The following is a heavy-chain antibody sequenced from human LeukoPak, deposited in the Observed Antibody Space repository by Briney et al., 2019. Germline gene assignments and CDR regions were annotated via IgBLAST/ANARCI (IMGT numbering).Heavy chain of an antibody. CDR3: ARETGYYYGFYYFDY. V-gene: IGHV4-31*03. CDR1: GGSISSGGYY. J-gene: IGHJ4*02. CDR2: IYYSGST. Sequence: SQTLSLTCTVSGGSISSGGYYWSWIRQHPGKGLEWIWYIYYSGSTYYNPSLKSRVTLSVDTSKNQFSLKLSDVTAADKAVYYCARETGYYYGFYYFDYWGQGTLVTVSS. D-gene: IGHD3-10*01.